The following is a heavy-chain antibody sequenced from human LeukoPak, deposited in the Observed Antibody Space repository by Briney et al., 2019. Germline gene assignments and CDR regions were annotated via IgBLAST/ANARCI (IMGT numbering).Heavy chain of an antibody. V-gene: IGHV3-23*01. Sequence: PGGSLRLSCAASGFTFSSYAMSWVRQAPGKGLEWVSGISGSGGSTYYADSVKGRFTISRDNSKNTLYLQMNNLRAEDTAVYYCAKPAYRSGGSCYSIGYFDYWGQGTLVTVSS. CDR1: GFTFSSYA. CDR2: ISGSGGST. J-gene: IGHJ4*02. D-gene: IGHD2-15*01. CDR3: AKPAYRSGGSCYSIGYFDY.